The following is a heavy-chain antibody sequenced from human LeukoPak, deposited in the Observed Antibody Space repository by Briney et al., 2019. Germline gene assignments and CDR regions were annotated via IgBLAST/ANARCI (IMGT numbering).Heavy chain of an antibody. V-gene: IGHV3-21*04. CDR2: ISSTSSYI. Sequence: GGSLRLSCAASGFTFSSFSMNWVRQAPGKGLEWVSSISSTSSYIYYADSVKGRFTISRDKDKNSLYLQMNNLRAEDTAVYYCAKGPYSGFSWGQGTLVTVSS. J-gene: IGHJ5*02. CDR3: AKGPYSGFS. CDR1: GFTFSSFS. D-gene: IGHD1-26*01.